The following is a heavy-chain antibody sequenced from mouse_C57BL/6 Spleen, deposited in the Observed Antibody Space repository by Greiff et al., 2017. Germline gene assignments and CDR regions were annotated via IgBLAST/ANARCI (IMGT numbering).Heavy chain of an antibody. J-gene: IGHJ3*01. V-gene: IGHV1-82*01. CDR3: ASGLSWFAY. Sequence: QVQLQQSGPELVKPGASVKISCKASGYAFSSSWMNWVKQRPGKGLEWIGRIYPGDGDTNYNGKFKGKATLTADKSSSTAYMQLSSLTSEDSAVYFCASGLSWFAYWGQGTLVTVSA. CDR1: GYAFSSSW. CDR2: IYPGDGDT.